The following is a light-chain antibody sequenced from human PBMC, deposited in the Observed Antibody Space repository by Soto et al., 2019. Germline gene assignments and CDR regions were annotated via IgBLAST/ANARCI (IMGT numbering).Light chain of an antibody. CDR2: STS. V-gene: IGLV1-44*01. Sequence: QYVRTQPRSASGTPGQIVAISCSGSSSNIGSNTVTWYQQLPGTAPKLLIYSTSQRSSGVPGRFSGSKSGASASLSISGLQSEDEADYYCAAWDDRLDVYVFGTGTKVTVL. CDR1: SSNIGSNT. J-gene: IGLJ1*01. CDR3: AAWDDRLDVYV.